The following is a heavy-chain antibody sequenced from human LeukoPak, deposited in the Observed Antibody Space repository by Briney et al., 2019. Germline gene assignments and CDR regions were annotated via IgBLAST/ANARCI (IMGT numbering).Heavy chain of an antibody. J-gene: IGHJ3*02. Sequence: GGSLRLSCAASGFTFSDYYMSWIRQAPGKGLEWVSSISHIGRTIYYADSVKGRFTISRDNAKNSLYLQMNSLRAEDTAVYYCARGYRIQLYLDAFDIWGQGTMVIVSS. CDR3: ARGYRIQLYLDAFDI. V-gene: IGHV3-11*04. CDR1: GFTFSDYY. CDR2: ISHIGRTI. D-gene: IGHD5-18*01.